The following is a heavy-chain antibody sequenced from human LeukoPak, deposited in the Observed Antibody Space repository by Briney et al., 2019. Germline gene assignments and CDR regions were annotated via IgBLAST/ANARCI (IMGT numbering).Heavy chain of an antibody. CDR1: GFTFSSYG. CDR2: IRYTGSNK. Sequence: GGSLRLSCAASGFTFSSYGMHWVRQAPGKGLEWVAFIRYTGSNKYYADSVKGRFTISRDNSKNMLYLQMNSLRAEDTALYYCAKDIGEGSGWSDAFDIWGQGTMVTVSS. J-gene: IGHJ3*02. D-gene: IGHD6-19*01. V-gene: IGHV3-30*02. CDR3: AKDIGEGSGWSDAFDI.